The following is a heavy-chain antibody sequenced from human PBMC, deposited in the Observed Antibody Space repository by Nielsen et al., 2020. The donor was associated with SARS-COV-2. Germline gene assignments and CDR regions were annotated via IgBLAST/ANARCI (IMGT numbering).Heavy chain of an antibody. Sequence: SETLSLTCTVSGGSVSSGSYYWSWIRQPPGKGLEWIGYIYYSGSTNYNPSLKSRVTISVDTSKNQFSLKLSSVTAADTAVYYCARQSVEQQLEDYYYYGMDVWGQGTTVTVSS. V-gene: IGHV4-61*01. D-gene: IGHD6-13*01. J-gene: IGHJ6*02. CDR3: ARQSVEQQLEDYYYYGMDV. CDR1: GGSVSSGSYY. CDR2: IYYSGST.